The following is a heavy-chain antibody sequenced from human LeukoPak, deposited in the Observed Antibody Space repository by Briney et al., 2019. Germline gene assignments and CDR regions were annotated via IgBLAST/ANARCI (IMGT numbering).Heavy chain of an antibody. Sequence: GASVKVSCKASGGTFSSYAISWVRQAPGQGLEWMGWISAYNGNTNYAQKLQGRVTMTTDTSTSTAYMELRSLRSDDTAVYYCARVGKGAIRYFDWLTPGYGMDVWGQGTTVTVSS. V-gene: IGHV1-18*01. CDR3: ARVGKGAIRYFDWLTPGYGMDV. J-gene: IGHJ6*02. CDR1: GGTFSSYA. D-gene: IGHD3-9*01. CDR2: ISAYNGNT.